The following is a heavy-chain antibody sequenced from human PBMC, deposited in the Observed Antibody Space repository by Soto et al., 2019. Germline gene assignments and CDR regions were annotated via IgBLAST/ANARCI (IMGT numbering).Heavy chain of an antibody. CDR3: ARDYYGSGSYYYFQR. Sequence: ASVKVSCKASGYTFTSYGISWVRQAPGQGLEWMGWISAYNGNTNYAQKLQGRVTMTTDTSTSTAYMELRSLRSDDTAVYYCARDYYGSGSYYYFQRWGQGTLVTVSS. CDR2: ISAYNGNT. J-gene: IGHJ1*01. CDR1: GYTFTSYG. V-gene: IGHV1-18*01. D-gene: IGHD3-10*01.